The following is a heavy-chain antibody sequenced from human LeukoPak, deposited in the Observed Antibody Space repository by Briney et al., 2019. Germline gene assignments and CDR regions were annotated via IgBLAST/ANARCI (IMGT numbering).Heavy chain of an antibody. CDR3: VRHGFSYYYDRSGSQRKRNWFDS. J-gene: IGHJ5*01. CDR2: IYYRGST. Sequence: PSETLSLTCTVSGGSVSSGGQYWTWIRQHPGKGLEWIGYIYYRGSTVYNPSLESRVSISIDTSRNHFSLKLSSVTAADTATYYCVRHGFSYYYDRSGSQRKRNWFDSWGQGTLVTVSS. D-gene: IGHD3-22*01. CDR1: GGSVSSGGQY. V-gene: IGHV4-31*03.